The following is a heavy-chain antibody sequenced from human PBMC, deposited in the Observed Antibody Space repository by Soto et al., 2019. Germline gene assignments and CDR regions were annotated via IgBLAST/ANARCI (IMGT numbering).Heavy chain of an antibody. CDR1: GFTFSTYW. CDR2: INSDASHT. D-gene: IGHD2-2*01. Sequence: EVQLVESGGGLVQPGGSLRLSCAASGFTFSTYWMHWIRQVPGKGLEWVSRINSDASHTYYADSVQGRFTIARDNAKNDIHLDMISLKADDTAEYYCVIDGHCITNSCYGNRFDPWGQGTLVTVSS. J-gene: IGHJ5*02. CDR3: VIDGHCITNSCYGNRFDP. V-gene: IGHV3-74*01.